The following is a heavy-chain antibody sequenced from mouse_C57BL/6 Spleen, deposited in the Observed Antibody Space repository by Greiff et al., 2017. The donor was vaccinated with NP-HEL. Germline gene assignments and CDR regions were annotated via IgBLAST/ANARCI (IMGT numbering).Heavy chain of an antibody. CDR3: ARRAGTGAMDY. D-gene: IGHD3-3*01. CDR2: IYPGDGDT. Sequence: VKLQESGPELVKPGASVKISCKASGYAFSSSWMNWVKQRPGKGLEWIGRIYPGDGDTNYNGKFKGKATLTADKSSSTAYMQLSSRTSEDSAVYFCARRAGTGAMDYWGQGTSVTVSS. V-gene: IGHV1-82*01. J-gene: IGHJ4*01. CDR1: GYAFSSSW.